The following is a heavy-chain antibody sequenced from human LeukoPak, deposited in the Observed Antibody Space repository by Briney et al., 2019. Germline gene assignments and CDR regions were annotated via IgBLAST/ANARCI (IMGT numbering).Heavy chain of an antibody. V-gene: IGHV4-61*02. Sequence: SETLSLTCTVSGGSISSGSYYWSWIRQPAGKGLEWIGRIYTSGSTNYNPSLRSRVTISVDTSKNQFSLTLSSVTAADTAAYYCASTIVGATYYFDYWGQETLVTVSS. CDR2: IYTSGST. D-gene: IGHD1-26*01. CDR1: GGSISSGSYY. CDR3: ASTIVGATYYFDY. J-gene: IGHJ4*02.